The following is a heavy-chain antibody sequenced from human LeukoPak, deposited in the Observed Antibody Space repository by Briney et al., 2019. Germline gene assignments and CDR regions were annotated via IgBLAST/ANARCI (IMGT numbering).Heavy chain of an antibody. D-gene: IGHD3-16*01. J-gene: IGHJ4*02. CDR3: ARSRYDYIWGSDKFFDY. CDR1: GYRFNAYW. V-gene: IGHV5-51*01. CDR2: IYPGDSDA. Sequence: GESLKISCKGSGYRFNAYWIAWVRRMPGRGLEWMGIIYPGDSDARYSPPFQGQVTITVDTSIRTTYLQWSSLEAADSAVYFCARSRYDYIWGSDKFFDYWGQGTLVTVSS.